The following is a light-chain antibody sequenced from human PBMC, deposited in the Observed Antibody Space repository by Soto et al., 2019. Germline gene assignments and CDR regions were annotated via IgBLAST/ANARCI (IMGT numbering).Light chain of an antibody. J-gene: IGKJ1*01. V-gene: IGKV3-15*01. CDR3: QQYNNWPPWT. CDR2: GAS. CDR1: QSVRSN. Sequence: EIVMTQSPATLSVSPVERATLTCRASQSVRSNLAWYQQKPGQAPRLLIYGASTRASGIPARFSGSGSGTEFTLTISSLQSEDSAVYYCQQYNNWPPWTFGQGTKVDIK.